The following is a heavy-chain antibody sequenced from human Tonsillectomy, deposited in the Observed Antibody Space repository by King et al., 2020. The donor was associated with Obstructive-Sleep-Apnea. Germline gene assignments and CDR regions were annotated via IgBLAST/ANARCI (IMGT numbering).Heavy chain of an antibody. Sequence: QLQESGPGLVKPSETLSLTCTVSGGSISSSSYYWGWIRQPPGKGLEWIGTIYYGNTYYNPSLKSRVTISVDTSKNQFSLKLSSVTAADTAVYYCARDRDLYYFDYWGQGTLVTVSS. D-gene: IGHD2/OR15-2a*01. V-gene: IGHV4-39*07. CDR1: GGSISSSSYY. CDR2: IYYGNT. CDR3: ARDRDLYYFDY. J-gene: IGHJ4*02.